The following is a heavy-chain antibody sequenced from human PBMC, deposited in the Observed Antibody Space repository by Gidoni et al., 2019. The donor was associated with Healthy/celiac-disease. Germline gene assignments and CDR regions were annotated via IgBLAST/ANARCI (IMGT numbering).Heavy chain of an antibody. J-gene: IGHJ4*02. CDR3: ARMGGSSPLYPNDEFDY. CDR1: GFSLSNARMG. D-gene: IGHD3-16*01. CDR2: IFSNDEK. Sequence: QVTLKESGPVLVKPTETLTLTCTVSGFSLSNARMGVSWIRQPPGKALEWLAHIFSNDEKSYSTSLKSRLTISKDTSKSQVVLTMTNMDPVDTATYYCARMGGSSPLYPNDEFDYWGQGTLVTVSS. V-gene: IGHV2-26*01.